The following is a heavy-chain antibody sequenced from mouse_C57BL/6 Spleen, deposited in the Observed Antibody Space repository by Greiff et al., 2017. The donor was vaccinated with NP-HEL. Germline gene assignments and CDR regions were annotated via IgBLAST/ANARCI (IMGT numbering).Heavy chain of an antibody. D-gene: IGHD4-1*01. J-gene: IGHJ2*01. V-gene: IGHV1-82*01. CDR1: GYAFSSSW. Sequence: VQLQQSGPELVKPGASVKISCKASGYAFSSSWMNWVKQRPGKGLEWIGRIYPGDGDTNYNGKFKGKATLTADKSSSTAYMQLSSLTSEDSAVYFCARGWDGEGYYFDYWGQSTTLTVSS. CDR3: ARGWDGEGYYFDY. CDR2: IYPGDGDT.